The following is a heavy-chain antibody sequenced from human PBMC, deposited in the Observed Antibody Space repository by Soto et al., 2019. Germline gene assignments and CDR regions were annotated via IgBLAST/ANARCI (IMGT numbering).Heavy chain of an antibody. V-gene: IGHV4-39*01. J-gene: IGHJ4*02. D-gene: IGHD3-10*01. CDR2: IYYSGST. Sequence: PSETLSLTCTVSGGYISSSSYYWGWIRQPPGKGLEWIGSIYYSGSTYYNPSLKSRVTISVDTSKNQFSLKLSSVTAADTAVYYCARHGIANYYGPGLDYYFDYWGQGTLVTVSS. CDR3: ARHGIANYYGPGLDYYFDY. CDR1: GGYISSSSYY.